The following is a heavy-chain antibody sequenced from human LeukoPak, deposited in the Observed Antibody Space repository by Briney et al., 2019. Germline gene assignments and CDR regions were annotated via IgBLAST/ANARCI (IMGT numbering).Heavy chain of an antibody. J-gene: IGHJ5*02. CDR2: INSDGSST. V-gene: IGHV3-74*01. D-gene: IGHD3-3*01. CDR3: ARDSNYDFWSGYYDWFDP. CDR1: GFTFSSCW. Sequence: GGSLRLSCAASGFTFSSCWMHWVRQAPGKGLVWVSRINSDGSSTSYADSVKGRFTISRDNAKNTLYLQMNSLRAEDTAVYYCARDSNYDFWSGYYDWFDPWGQGTLVTVSS.